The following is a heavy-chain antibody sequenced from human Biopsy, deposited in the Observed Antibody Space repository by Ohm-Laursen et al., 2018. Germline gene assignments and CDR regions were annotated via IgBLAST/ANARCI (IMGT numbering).Heavy chain of an antibody. D-gene: IGHD4-23*01. CDR2: IYYSGTT. CDR1: GGSVSSGGFY. Sequence: SQTLSLTWTVSGGSVSSGGFYWSWIRQHPGKGLEWIGHIYYSGTTYYNPSLKSLVTISVDTSKNQFSLKLNSVTAADTAVYYCARRPYGGTRYWYFDLWGRGTLVTVSS. CDR3: ARRPYGGTRYWYFDL. J-gene: IGHJ2*01. V-gene: IGHV4-31*01.